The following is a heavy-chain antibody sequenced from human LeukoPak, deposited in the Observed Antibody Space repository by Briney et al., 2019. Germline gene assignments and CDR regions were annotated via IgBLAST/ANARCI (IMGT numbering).Heavy chain of an antibody. Sequence: GESLKISFKGSGYSFTSYWISWVRPMPGKGLGWMGRVDPSDSYTNYSASFQGHVTISADKSISTAYLQWSSLKASDTAMYYCARQFTMVRGVKRAFDIWGQGTMVTVSS. D-gene: IGHD3-10*01. CDR2: VDPSDSYT. CDR3: ARQFTMVRGVKRAFDI. J-gene: IGHJ3*02. CDR1: GYSFTSYW. V-gene: IGHV5-10-1*01.